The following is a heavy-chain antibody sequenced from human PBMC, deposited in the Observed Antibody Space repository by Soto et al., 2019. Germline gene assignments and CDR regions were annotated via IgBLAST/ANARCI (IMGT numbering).Heavy chain of an antibody. CDR1: GLTSNTRA. J-gene: IGHJ4*02. CDR2: ISYDAVRK. D-gene: IGHD1-26*01. CDR3: ARDMTDTYSRDY. V-gene: IGHV3-30*04. Sequence: QPRGALRLTHCASGLTSNTRAMGKGGEAPGQGLEWVAFISYDAVRKFYADSVKGRFTISRDSSKDTLYLQMNSLGPDDTAVYYCARDMTDTYSRDYWGQGSLVSV.